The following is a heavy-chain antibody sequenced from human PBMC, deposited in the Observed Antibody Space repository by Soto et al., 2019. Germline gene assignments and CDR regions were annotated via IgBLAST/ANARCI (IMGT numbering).Heavy chain of an antibody. J-gene: IGHJ4*02. Sequence: GGSLRLSCAVSGFNVRSCWMSWVRQAPGKGLEWVASIKEDGSEIYYLQSVRGRFAISRDSAGNALQLAMIYLSAEDTATYFCARDIGFDYVNWGQGTLVTVSS. D-gene: IGHD3-16*01. V-gene: IGHV3-7*01. CDR3: ARDIGFDYVN. CDR1: GFNVRSCW. CDR2: IKEDGSEI.